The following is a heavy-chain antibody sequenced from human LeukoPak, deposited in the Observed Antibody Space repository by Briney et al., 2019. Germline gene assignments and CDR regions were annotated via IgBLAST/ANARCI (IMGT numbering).Heavy chain of an antibody. CDR1: GFTFSTFS. Sequence: GGSLRLSCAASGFTFSTFSMNWVRQTPGKGLEWVSAISGSGSDIYYADSVKGRFTISRDNPKRSLYLQMNSLRAEDTAVYYCARENRWTHFDYWGQGTLVTVSS. CDR3: ARENRWTHFDY. J-gene: IGHJ4*02. CDR2: ISGSGSDI. V-gene: IGHV3-21*01. D-gene: IGHD2-15*01.